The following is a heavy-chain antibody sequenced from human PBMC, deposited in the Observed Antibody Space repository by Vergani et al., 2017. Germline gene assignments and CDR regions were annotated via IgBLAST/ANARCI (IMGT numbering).Heavy chain of an antibody. Sequence: QVQLVQSGAEVKKPGSSVKVSCKASGGTFSSYAISWVRQAPGQGLEWMGGIIPIFGTANYAQKFQGRVTLTADESTSTAYMELSSLRSEDTAVYYCARRPLGYCSSTSCRGQAFDIWGQGTMVTVSS. D-gene: IGHD2-2*01. CDR2: IIPIFGTA. V-gene: IGHV1-69*01. J-gene: IGHJ3*02. CDR3: ARRPLGYCSSTSCRGQAFDI. CDR1: GGTFSSYA.